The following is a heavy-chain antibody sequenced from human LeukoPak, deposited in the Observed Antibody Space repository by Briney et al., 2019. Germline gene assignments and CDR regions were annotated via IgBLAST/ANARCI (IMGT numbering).Heavy chain of an antibody. Sequence: ASVKVSCKVFGYTLTELPIHWVRQAPGKGLEWVGGFDPEDGETTYAQKFQDRVTMTEDTSTDTAYMEVSGLRSEDTAVYYCATRTTGTTDALDIWGQGTMVTVSS. CDR1: GYTLTELP. CDR3: ATRTTGTTDALDI. J-gene: IGHJ3*02. V-gene: IGHV1-24*01. CDR2: FDPEDGET. D-gene: IGHD1-1*01.